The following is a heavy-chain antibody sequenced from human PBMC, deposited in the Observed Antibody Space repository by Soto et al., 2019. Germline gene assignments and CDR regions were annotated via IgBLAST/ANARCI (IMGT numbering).Heavy chain of an antibody. V-gene: IGHV4-30-4*01. D-gene: IGHD6-13*01. CDR2: VHYSGNT. CDR1: GGSIRSGDSY. CDR3: AREIMAADHFDY. J-gene: IGHJ4*02. Sequence: SETLSLTCPVSGGSIRSGDSYWSWIRQTPERGLEWCGYVHYSGNTFYNRSLKSRATISLDTSRNQFSLNLSSVTAADSAVYYCAREIMAADHFDYWGQGARVTVSS.